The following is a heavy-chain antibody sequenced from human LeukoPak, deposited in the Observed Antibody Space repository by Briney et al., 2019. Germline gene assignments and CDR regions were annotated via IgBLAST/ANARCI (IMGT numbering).Heavy chain of an antibody. V-gene: IGHV3-7*01. Sequence: GGSLRLSCAASGFTFSSYWMSWVRQAPGKGLEWVANIKQDGREKYYVDSVKGRFTISRDNAKNSLYLQMNSLRAEDTAVYYCARYWYCSSTSCYHFDYWGQGTLVTVSS. J-gene: IGHJ4*02. CDR3: ARYWYCSSTSCYHFDY. CDR2: IKQDGREK. CDR1: GFTFSSYW. D-gene: IGHD2-2*01.